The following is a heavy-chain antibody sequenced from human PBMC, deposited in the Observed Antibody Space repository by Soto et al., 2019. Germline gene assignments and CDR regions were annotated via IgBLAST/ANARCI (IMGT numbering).Heavy chain of an antibody. Sequence: SETLSLTCTVSGGSISSSSYYWGWIHQPPGKGLEWIGSIYYSGSTYYNPSLKSRVTISVDTSKNQFSLKLSSVTAADTAVYYCARYCSGGSCYSPWFDPWGQGTLVTVSS. CDR3: ARYCSGGSCYSPWFDP. CDR2: IYYSGST. CDR1: GGSISSSSYY. D-gene: IGHD2-15*01. J-gene: IGHJ5*02. V-gene: IGHV4-39*01.